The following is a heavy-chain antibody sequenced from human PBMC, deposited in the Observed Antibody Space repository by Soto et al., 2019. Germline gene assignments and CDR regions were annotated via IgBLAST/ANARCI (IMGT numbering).Heavy chain of an antibody. V-gene: IGHV3-48*02. CDR3: ARDPSTGTSLFDY. Sequence: GGSLRLSCAASGFTFSSYSMNWVRQAPGKGLEWVSYISSTGNTIYYADSVRGRFTISRDNAKNSLYLQMNSLRDEDTAVYYSARDPSTGTSLFDYGGQGTLVTV. CDR1: GFTFSSYS. D-gene: IGHD1-1*01. CDR2: ISSTGNTI. J-gene: IGHJ4*02.